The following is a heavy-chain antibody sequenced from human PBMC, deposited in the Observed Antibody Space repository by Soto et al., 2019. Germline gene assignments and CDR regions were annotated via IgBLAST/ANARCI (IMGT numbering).Heavy chain of an antibody. CDR3: ARHQGIAVAGTLSAFDI. CDR1: GYSFTSYW. J-gene: IGHJ3*02. D-gene: IGHD6-19*01. V-gene: IGHV5-10-1*01. Sequence: PGESLKISCKGSGYSFTSYWISWVRQMPGKGLEWMGRIDPSDSYTNYSPSFQGHVTISADKSISTAYLQWSSLKASDTAMYYCARHQGIAVAGTLSAFDIWGQGTVVTVSS. CDR2: IDPSDSYT.